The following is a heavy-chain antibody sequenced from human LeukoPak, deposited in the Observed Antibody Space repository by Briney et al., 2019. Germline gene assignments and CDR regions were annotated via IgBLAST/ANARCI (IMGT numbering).Heavy chain of an antibody. CDR1: GFTFSGFG. V-gene: IGHV3-30*02. Sequence: PGGSLRLSCAASGFTFSGFGMHWVRQAPGKGLEWVAFIRNDGSNKYYADSVKGRFTISRDNSKNTLYLQMNSLRAEDTAVYYCARAYYYDSSGYYFDYWGQGTLVTVSS. CDR3: ARAYYYDSSGYYFDY. CDR2: IRNDGSNK. D-gene: IGHD3-22*01. J-gene: IGHJ4*02.